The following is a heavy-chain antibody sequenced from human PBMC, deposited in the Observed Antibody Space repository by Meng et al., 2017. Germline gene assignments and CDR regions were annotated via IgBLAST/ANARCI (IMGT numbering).Heavy chain of an antibody. V-gene: IGHV4-59*01. CDR3: AGTEDYYFDY. CDR1: GGSISSYY. J-gene: IGHJ4*02. Sequence: GSLRLSCTVSGGSISSYYWSWIRQPPGKGLEWIGYIYYSGSTNYNPSLKSRVTISVDTSKNQFSLKLSSVTAADTAVYYCAGTEDYYFDYWGQRTLVTV. D-gene: IGHD3/OR15-3a*01. CDR2: IYYSGST.